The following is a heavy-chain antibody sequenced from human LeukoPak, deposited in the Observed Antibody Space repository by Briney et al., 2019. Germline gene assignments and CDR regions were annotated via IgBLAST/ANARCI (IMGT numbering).Heavy chain of an antibody. D-gene: IGHD2-15*01. Sequence: GASVTVSCKASGYTFTGNYMHWVRQAPGQGLEWLGWINPNSGDTNCAQKFQGRVTMTRDTSISTAYMELSRLRSDDTAVYYCARDLGGYCSGDTCLDAFDIWGQGTVVTVSS. V-gene: IGHV1-2*02. CDR3: ARDLGGYCSGDTCLDAFDI. CDR1: GYTFTGNY. J-gene: IGHJ3*02. CDR2: INPNSGDT.